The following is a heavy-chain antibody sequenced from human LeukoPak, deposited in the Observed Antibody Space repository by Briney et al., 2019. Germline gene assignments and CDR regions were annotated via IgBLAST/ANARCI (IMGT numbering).Heavy chain of an antibody. CDR3: AKEESYYYDSSGYYSEYFQH. CDR2: ISWNSGSI. CDR1: GFTFDDYA. Sequence: PGRSLRLSCAASGFTFDDYAMHWVRQAPGKGLEWVSGISWNSGSIGYADSVKGRFTISRDNAKNSLYLQMNSLRAEDTAVYYCAKEESYYYDSSGYYSEYFQHWGQGTLVTVSS. J-gene: IGHJ1*01. V-gene: IGHV3-9*01. D-gene: IGHD3-22*01.